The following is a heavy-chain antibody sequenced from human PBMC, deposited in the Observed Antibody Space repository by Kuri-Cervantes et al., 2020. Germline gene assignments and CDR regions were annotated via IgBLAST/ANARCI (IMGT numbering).Heavy chain of an antibody. V-gene: IGHV3-72*01. J-gene: IGHJ4*02. D-gene: IGHD2-15*01. CDR1: GFTFSSYS. CDR3: ARDMVD. CDR2: TRNKPNSYTT. Sequence: GGSLRLSCAASGFTFSSYSMNWVRQAPGKGLEWVGRTRNKPNSYTTEYAAPVKGRFTISRDNSKNSLYLQMNSLKTEDTAVYYCARDMVDWGQGTLVTVSS.